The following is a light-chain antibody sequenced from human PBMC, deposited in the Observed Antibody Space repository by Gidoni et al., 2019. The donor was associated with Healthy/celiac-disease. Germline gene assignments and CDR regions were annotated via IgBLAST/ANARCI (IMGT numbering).Light chain of an antibody. CDR1: QSISNY. J-gene: IGKJ4*01. CDR3: QHRNNWPLS. Sequence: EIVLTQSPATLSLSPGESATLPCRASQSISNYLGWYQQKPGQAPRLLIYDASNRATGVPARFSGSGSGTDFTLTISGLEPEDFAVYYCQHRNNWPLSFGGGTKVEIK. V-gene: IGKV3-11*01. CDR2: DAS.